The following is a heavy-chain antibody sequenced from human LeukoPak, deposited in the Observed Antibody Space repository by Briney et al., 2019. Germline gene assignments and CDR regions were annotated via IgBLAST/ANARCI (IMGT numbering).Heavy chain of an antibody. D-gene: IGHD6-13*01. CDR2: IIPIFGTA. CDR3: ASKGDGTDYYFDY. CDR1: GGTFGSYA. V-gene: IGHV1-69*13. J-gene: IGHJ4*02. Sequence: SVKVSCKASGGTFGSYAISWVRQAPGQGLEWMGGIIPIFGTANYAQKFQGRVTITADESTSTAYMELSSLRSEDTAVYYCASKGDGTDYYFDYWGQGTLVTVSS.